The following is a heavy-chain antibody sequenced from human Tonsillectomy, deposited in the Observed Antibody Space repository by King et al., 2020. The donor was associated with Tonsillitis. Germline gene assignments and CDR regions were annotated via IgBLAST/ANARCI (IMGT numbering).Heavy chain of an antibody. CDR1: GFTFSSYA. CDR2: ISGSGGTS. Sequence: VQLVESGGGLVQPGGSLRLSCAASGFTFSSYAMSWVRQAPGKGLEWVSAISGSGGTSYYAASVMGRFTISRDNSNNMLYLKMNSLRAEDTAVYYCAKVTAPYYDFWSGYYSFDYWGQGTLVTVSS. V-gene: IGHV3-23*04. J-gene: IGHJ4*02. CDR3: AKVTAPYYDFWSGYYSFDY. D-gene: IGHD3-3*01.